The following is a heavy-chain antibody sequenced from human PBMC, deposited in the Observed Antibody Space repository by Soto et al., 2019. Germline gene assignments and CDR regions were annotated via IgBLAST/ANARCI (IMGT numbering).Heavy chain of an antibody. D-gene: IGHD6-13*01. CDR1: GGSISSYY. Sequence: QVQLQESGPGLVKPSETLSLTCTVSGGSISSYYWSWIRQHPVKGLEWIGYIYYSGSTNYNPSLKSRVTKSVDTSKNQFSLKLRSVTAAATAVYYGARVAAAGTGGWVDPWGQGTLVTVSS. CDR3: ARVAAAGTGGWVDP. CDR2: IYYSGST. V-gene: IGHV4-59*01. J-gene: IGHJ5*02.